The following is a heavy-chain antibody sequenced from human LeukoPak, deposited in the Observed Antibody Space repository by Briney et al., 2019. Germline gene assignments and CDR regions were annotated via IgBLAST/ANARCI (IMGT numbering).Heavy chain of an antibody. V-gene: IGHV4-34*01. J-gene: IGHJ4*02. CDR1: GGSFSGYY. D-gene: IGHD3-22*01. CDR2: INHSGST. Sequence: SETLSLTCAVYGGSFSGYYWSWIRQPPGKGLEWIGEINHSGSTNYNPSLKSRVTISVDTSKNQFSLKLSSVTAADTAVYYCARAPEDYDSSGYYFDYWGQGTLVTASS. CDR3: ARAPEDYDSSGYYFDY.